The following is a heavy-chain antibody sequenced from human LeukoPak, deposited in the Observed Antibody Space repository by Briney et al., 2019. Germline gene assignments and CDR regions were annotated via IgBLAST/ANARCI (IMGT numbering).Heavy chain of an antibody. V-gene: IGHV3-23*01. CDR2: ISGSGGST. CDR1: GFTFSSYA. Sequence: GGSLRLSCAASGFTFSSYAMSWVRQAPGKGLKWVSAISGSGGSTYYADSVKGRFTISRDNSKNTLYLQMNSLRAEDTAVYYCANGVGATIFDYWGQGTLVTVSS. CDR3: ANGVGATIFDY. D-gene: IGHD1-26*01. J-gene: IGHJ4*02.